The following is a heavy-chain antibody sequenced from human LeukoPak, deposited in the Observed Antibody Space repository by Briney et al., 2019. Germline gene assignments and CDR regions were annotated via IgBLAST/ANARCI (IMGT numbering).Heavy chain of an antibody. D-gene: IGHD4-17*01. CDR3: ARANPTTPIYYFDF. CDR1: GFTFSGFW. J-gene: IGHJ4*02. CDR2: INSDGSEG. V-gene: IGHV3-7*01. Sequence: GGSLRLSCAVSGFTFSGFWMSWSRQAPGKGLEWVASINSDGSEGYYADVVKGRFTISRDNAKNSLYLQINSLRAEDTAVYYCARANPTTPIYYFDFWGRGTLVTVSS.